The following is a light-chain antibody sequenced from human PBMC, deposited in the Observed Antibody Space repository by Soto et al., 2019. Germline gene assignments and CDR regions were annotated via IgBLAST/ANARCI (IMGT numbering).Light chain of an antibody. CDR2: AAS. J-gene: IGKJ1*01. V-gene: IGKV1-39*01. CDR3: YRSYSSACT. Sequence: DIQMTQSPSSLSASVGDRVTITCRASQSISSYLNWYQQKPGKAPNLLISAASSLQSGVPSRFKGIGFESDFPLSISSLQPDEFATFYGYRSYSSACTFGQWTNVYIK. CDR1: QSISSY.